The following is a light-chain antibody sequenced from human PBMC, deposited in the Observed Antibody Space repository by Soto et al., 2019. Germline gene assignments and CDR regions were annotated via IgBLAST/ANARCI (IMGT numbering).Light chain of an antibody. V-gene: IGKV1-39*01. CDR3: QQSYSIPYT. J-gene: IGKJ2*01. Sequence: DIQMTQSPSSLSASVGDRVTITCRASQSISSYLNWYQQKPGKAPKLLIYTASTLQSGDPSIFSGSGSGTDFTLTISSLQPEDFATYYWQQSYSIPYTCGQGTKVDIK. CDR1: QSISSY. CDR2: TAS.